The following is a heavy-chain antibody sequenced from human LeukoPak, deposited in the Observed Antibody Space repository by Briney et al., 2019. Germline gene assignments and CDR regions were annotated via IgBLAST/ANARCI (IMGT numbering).Heavy chain of an antibody. V-gene: IGHV3-23*01. CDR3: AKESAVIGIPYFDY. CDR2: VSGSGGST. CDR1: GFTFSSYA. Sequence: GGSLRLSCAASGFTFSSYAMSWVRQAPGKGLEWVSSVSGSGGSTHHADSVKGRFTISRDNSKNTLDLQMNGLRVDDTAIYFCAKESAVIGIPYFDYWGQGSLVTVSS. D-gene: IGHD2-21*01. J-gene: IGHJ4*02.